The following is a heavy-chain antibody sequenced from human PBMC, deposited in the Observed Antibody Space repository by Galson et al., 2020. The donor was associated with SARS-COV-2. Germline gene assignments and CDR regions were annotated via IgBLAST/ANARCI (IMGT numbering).Heavy chain of an antibody. CDR3: ARAHYDILTGYLGGSTPTLDY. V-gene: IGHV4-39*07. D-gene: IGHD3-9*01. Sequence: ASETLSLTCTVSGGSISSSSYYWGWIRQPPGKGLEWIGSIYYSGSTYYNPSLKSRVTISVDTSKNQFSLKLSSVTAADTAVYYWARAHYDILTGYLGGSTPTLDYWGQGTLVTVSS. CDR2: IYYSGST. J-gene: IGHJ4*02. CDR1: GGSISSSSYY.